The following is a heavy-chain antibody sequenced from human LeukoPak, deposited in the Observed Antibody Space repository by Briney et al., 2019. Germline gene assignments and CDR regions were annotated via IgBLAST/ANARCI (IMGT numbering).Heavy chain of an antibody. J-gene: IGHJ6*03. CDR3: ARNLVDTAMVTADYYYYMDV. D-gene: IGHD5-18*01. CDR2: INHSGST. CDR1: GGSFSDYY. Sequence: SETLSLTCAVYGGSFSDYYWSWIRQSPGKGLEWIGEINHSGSTNYNPSLKSRVAILVDTSKNQFSLKLSSVTAADTAVYYCARNLVDTAMVTADYYYYMDVWGKGTTVTVSS. V-gene: IGHV4-34*01.